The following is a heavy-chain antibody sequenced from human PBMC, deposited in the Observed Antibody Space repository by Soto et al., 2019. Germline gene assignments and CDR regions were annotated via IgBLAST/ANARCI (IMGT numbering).Heavy chain of an antibody. CDR1: GYSSTSYW. D-gene: IGHD3-22*01. Sequence: GESLKISCKGSGYSSTSYWIGWVRQMPGKGLEWMGIIYPGDSDTRYSPSFQGQVTISADKSISTAYLQWSSLKASDTAMYYCARSYYYDSSGYYYSYWGQGTLVTVSS. CDR3: ARSYYYDSSGYYYSY. CDR2: IYPGDSDT. J-gene: IGHJ4*02. V-gene: IGHV5-51*01.